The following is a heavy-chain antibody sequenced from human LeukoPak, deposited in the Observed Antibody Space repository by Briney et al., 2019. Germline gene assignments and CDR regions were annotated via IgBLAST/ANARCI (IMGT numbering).Heavy chain of an antibody. CDR3: AIKYSNYFDY. V-gene: IGHV3-21*01. CDR1: GFTFSSYW. J-gene: IGHJ4*02. CDR2: ISSSSSYI. D-gene: IGHD4-11*01. Sequence: PGGSLRLSCAASGFTFSSYWMHWVRQAPGKGLEWVSSISSSSSYIYYADPVKGRFTPSIAKAKISLYLQMNSLRAEDTAVYYCAIKYSNYFDYWGQGTLVSVSS.